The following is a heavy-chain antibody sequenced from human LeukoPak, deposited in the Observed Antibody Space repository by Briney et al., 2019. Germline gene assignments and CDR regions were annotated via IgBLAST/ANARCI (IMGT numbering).Heavy chain of an antibody. V-gene: IGHV4-4*07. CDR3: ARENTGSYREFDY. CDR1: GGSISSYY. J-gene: IGHJ4*02. Sequence: SETLSLTCTVSGGSISSYYWSWIRQPAGGGLEWIGRIYTGGSTNYNPSLKSRVTMSVDSSNNQFSLKLSSVTAADTAVYYCARENTGSYREFDYWGQGTLVTVSS. D-gene: IGHD1-26*01. CDR2: IYTGGST.